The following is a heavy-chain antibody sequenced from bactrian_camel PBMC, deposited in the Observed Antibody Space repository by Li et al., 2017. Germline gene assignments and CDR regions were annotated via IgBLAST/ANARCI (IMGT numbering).Heavy chain of an antibody. CDR2: FYRGDRT. CDR1: GYTSKIC. Sequence: HVQLVESGGGSVEAGGSLRLSCVASGYTSKICMGWFRQVPGKEREEVAIFYRGDRTHYAESVTGRFTISQDNAKRTVYLQMNSLKTEDTAMYYCATLSGRAWGQGTQVTVS. CDR3: ATLSGRA. J-gene: IGHJ6*01. V-gene: IGHV3S53*01. D-gene: IGHD2*01.